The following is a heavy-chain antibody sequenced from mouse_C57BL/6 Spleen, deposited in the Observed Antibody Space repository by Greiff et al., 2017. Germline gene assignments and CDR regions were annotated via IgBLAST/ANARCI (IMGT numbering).Heavy chain of an antibody. V-gene: IGHV14-1*01. D-gene: IGHD1-1*01. CDR2: IDPEDGDT. Sequence: VQLQQSGAELVRPGASVKLSCTASGFNINDYYMHWVKQRPEQGLEWIGRIDPEDGDTEYTPKFQGKATMTADTSSNTAYLQLSSLTSEDTAVYYCSGATVVATDYAMDDWGQGTSVTVSS. J-gene: IGHJ4*01. CDR3: SGATVVATDYAMDD. CDR1: GFNINDYY.